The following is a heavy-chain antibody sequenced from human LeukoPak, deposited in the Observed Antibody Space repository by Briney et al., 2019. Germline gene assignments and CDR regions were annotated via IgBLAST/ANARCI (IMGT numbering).Heavy chain of an antibody. J-gene: IGHJ4*02. Sequence: ASVRVSCKASGYTISDYFMHWVRQAPGQGLEWMGWINPNTNGINYAQKFQGRVIVTRDTSINTAYMELRSLTSDDTAIYYCASARYSGHEPFDFWGQGTLVTVST. CDR3: ASARYSGHEPFDF. V-gene: IGHV1-2*02. CDR1: GYTISDYF. D-gene: IGHD5-12*01. CDR2: INPNTNGI.